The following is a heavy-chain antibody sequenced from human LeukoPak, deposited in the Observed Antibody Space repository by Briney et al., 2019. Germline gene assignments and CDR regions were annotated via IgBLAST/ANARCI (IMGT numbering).Heavy chain of an antibody. Sequence: PGGSLRLSCAASGFTFSSYGMHWVRRAPGKGLEWVAVISYDGSNKYYADSVKGRFTISRDNSKNTLYLQMNSLRAEDTAVYYCAKDSNYYDSTAFDIWGQGTMVTVAS. J-gene: IGHJ3*02. CDR1: GFTFSSYG. V-gene: IGHV3-30*18. D-gene: IGHD3-22*01. CDR2: ISYDGSNK. CDR3: AKDSNYYDSTAFDI.